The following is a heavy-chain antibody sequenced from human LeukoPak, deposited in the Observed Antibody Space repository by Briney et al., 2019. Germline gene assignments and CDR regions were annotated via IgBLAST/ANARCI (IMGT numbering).Heavy chain of an antibody. CDR3: ARIPITKRAMDV. CDR2: IYYVGSP. J-gene: IGHJ6*02. Sequence: SETLSLTCSVSSDSIRSGDAYWGWIRQSPLKGLEWIASIYYVGSPHYNPSLNSRRVTMSVDTAKNQFSLKLTSVTAADTAVYYCARIPITKRAMDVWGQGTTVTVSS. D-gene: IGHD3-3*01. V-gene: IGHV4-39*01. CDR1: SDSIRSGDAY.